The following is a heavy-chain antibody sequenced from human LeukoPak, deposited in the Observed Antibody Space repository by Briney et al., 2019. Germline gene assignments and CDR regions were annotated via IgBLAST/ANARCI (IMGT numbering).Heavy chain of an antibody. CDR1: GYTFTSYD. Sequence: ASVKVSCKASGYTFTSYDINWVRQATGQGLEWMGWMNPNSGNTGYAQKFQGRVTMTRNTSISTAYMELSSLRSEDTAVYYWARATGKDILTGRKLDCWGQGTLVSVSS. CDR2: MNPNSGNT. V-gene: IGHV1-8*01. CDR3: ARATGKDILTGRKLDC. D-gene: IGHD3-9*01. J-gene: IGHJ4*02.